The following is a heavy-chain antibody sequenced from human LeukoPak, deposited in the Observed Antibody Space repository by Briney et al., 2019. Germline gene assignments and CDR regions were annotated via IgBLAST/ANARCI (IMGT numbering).Heavy chain of an antibody. D-gene: IGHD3-10*01. CDR3: ARDAPSGSSGLFDY. CDR2: IIPIFGTA. V-gene: IGHV1-69*05. Sequence: GASVKVSCKASGGTFSSYAISWVRQAPGQGLEWMGGIIPIFGTANYAQKFQGRVTITTDESTSTAYMELSSLRSEDTAVYYCARDAPSGSSGLFDYWGQGTLVTVSS. J-gene: IGHJ4*02. CDR1: GGTFSSYA.